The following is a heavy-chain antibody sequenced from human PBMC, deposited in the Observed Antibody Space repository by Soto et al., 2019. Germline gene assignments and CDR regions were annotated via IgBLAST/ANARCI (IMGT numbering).Heavy chain of an antibody. CDR1: GGSFSGYY. V-gene: IGHV4-34*01. CDR2: INHSGST. J-gene: IGHJ6*02. D-gene: IGHD5-18*01. Sequence: SETLSLTCAVYGGSFSGYYWSWIRQPPGKGLEWIGEINHSGSTNYNPSLKSRVTISVDTSKNQFSLKLSSVTAADTAVYYCAICGGKRGYSYGLYYYYYGMDVWGQGTTVTVSS. CDR3: AICGGKRGYSYGLYYYYYGMDV.